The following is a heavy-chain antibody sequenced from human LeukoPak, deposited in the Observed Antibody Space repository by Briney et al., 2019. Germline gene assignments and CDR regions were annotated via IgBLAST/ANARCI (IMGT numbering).Heavy chain of an antibody. Sequence: ASVKVSCKASGYTFTGYYMHWVRQAPGQGLEWMGWINPNSGGTNYAQKFQGRVTMTRDTSISTAYMELSRLRSDDTAVYYCARDALRFSEWLLSPPENYYMDVWGKGTTVTVSS. CDR1: GYTFTGYY. D-gene: IGHD3-3*01. V-gene: IGHV1-2*02. CDR3: ARDALRFSEWLLSPPENYYMDV. J-gene: IGHJ6*03. CDR2: INPNSGGT.